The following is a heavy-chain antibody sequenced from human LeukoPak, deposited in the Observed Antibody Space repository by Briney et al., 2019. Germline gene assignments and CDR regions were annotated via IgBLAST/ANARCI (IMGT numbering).Heavy chain of an antibody. D-gene: IGHD4-17*01. Sequence: SSETLSLTCTVSGDSISSSSSYWGWIRQPPGKGLEWIGSIYYSGSTYYNTSLKSRVTISVDTSKNSFSLKMSSVTAADTAVYYCARDKTVTSDIDYWGQGTLVTVSS. J-gene: IGHJ4*02. V-gene: IGHV4-39*02. CDR2: IYYSGST. CDR1: GDSISSSSSY. CDR3: ARDKTVTSDIDY.